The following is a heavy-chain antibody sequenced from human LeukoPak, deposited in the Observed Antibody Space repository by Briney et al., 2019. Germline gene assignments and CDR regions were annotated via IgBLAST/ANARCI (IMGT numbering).Heavy chain of an antibody. V-gene: IGHV3-53*01. CDR1: GFTVSSNY. D-gene: IGHD2-2*01. CDR3: ARGSDCSTTSCHWAWFDP. Sequence: GGSLRLSCAASGFTVSSNYMSWVRQAPGKGLGWVSVIYSGGSTYYADSVKGRFTISRDNSKNTLYLQMNSLRAEVTAVYYCARGSDCSTTSCHWAWFDPWGQGTLVTVSS. J-gene: IGHJ5*02. CDR2: IYSGGST.